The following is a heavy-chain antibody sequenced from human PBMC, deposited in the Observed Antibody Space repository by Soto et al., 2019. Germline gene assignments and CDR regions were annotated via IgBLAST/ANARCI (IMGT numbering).Heavy chain of an antibody. J-gene: IGHJ4*02. CDR1: GFTFDDYA. D-gene: IGHD1-1*01. V-gene: IGHV3-9*01. CDR3: ARGSWNDKYYFDY. CDR2: ISWNSGSI. Sequence: EVPLVESGGGLVQPGRSLRLSCAASGFTFDDYAMHWVRQAPGKGLEWVSGISWNSGSIGYADSVKGRFTISRDNAKHSLYLQMNSLRAEDTALYYCARGSWNDKYYFDYWGQGTLVTVSS.